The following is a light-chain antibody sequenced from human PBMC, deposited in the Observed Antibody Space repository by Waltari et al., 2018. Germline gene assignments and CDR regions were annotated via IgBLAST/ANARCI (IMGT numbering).Light chain of an antibody. Sequence: QSVLTQPPSASGTPGQRVPISCSGSNSNIGRNAVNWYQQLPEAAPKLLIYIDNQRPSGVPDRFSGSKSGTSASLAISGLQSEDEAVYHCATWDDSLNAWVFGGGTKVTVL. V-gene: IGLV1-44*01. CDR1: NSNIGRNA. CDR2: IDN. J-gene: IGLJ3*02. CDR3: ATWDDSLNAWV.